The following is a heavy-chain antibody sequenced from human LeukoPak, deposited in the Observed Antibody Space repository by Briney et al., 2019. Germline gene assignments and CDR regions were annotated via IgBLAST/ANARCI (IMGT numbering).Heavy chain of an antibody. D-gene: IGHD2-2*01. CDR2: IYHSGST. CDR1: RGSLSSGSYY. J-gene: IGHJ4*02. CDR3: ARQVGSSISCYVDG. V-gene: IGHV4-39*01. Sequence: PETPSLTCTVSRGSLSSGSYYWAWIRQPPREGMEWIGMIYHSGSTYYSPALKSRVTISVDTYKSQFSLKRSFVTAADTAVYYCARQVGSSISCYVDGWGERSLVTVSS.